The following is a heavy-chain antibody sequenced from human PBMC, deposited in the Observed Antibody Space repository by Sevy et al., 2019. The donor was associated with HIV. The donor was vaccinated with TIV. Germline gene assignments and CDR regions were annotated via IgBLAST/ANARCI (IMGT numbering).Heavy chain of an antibody. CDR2: ISSSSYI. V-gene: IGHV3-21*01. J-gene: IGHJ6*03. D-gene: IGHD2-21*01. Sequence: EGSLRLSCAASGFTFSSYSMNWVRQAPGKGLEWVSSISSSSYIYYADSVKGRFTISRDNAKNSLYLQMNSLRAEDTAVYYCARVLLGDYYYYYMDVWGKGTTVTVSS. CDR1: GFTFSSYS. CDR3: ARVLLGDYYYYYMDV.